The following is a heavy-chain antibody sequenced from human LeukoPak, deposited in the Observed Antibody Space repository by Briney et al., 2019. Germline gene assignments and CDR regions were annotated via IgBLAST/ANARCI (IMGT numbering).Heavy chain of an antibody. CDR2: ISYNGSNK. J-gene: IGHJ4*02. CDR1: GFTFSSYA. Sequence: GGSLRLSCAASGFTFSSYAMHWVRQAPGKGLEWVAVISYNGSNKYYADSVKGRFTISRDNSKNTLYLQMNSLRAENTAVYYCARSIAYCGGDCTENFDYWGQGTLVTVSS. CDR3: ARSIAYCGGDCTENFDY. V-gene: IGHV3-30-3*01. D-gene: IGHD2-21*02.